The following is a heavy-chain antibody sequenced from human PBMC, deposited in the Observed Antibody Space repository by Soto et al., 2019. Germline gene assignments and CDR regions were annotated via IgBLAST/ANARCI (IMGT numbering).Heavy chain of an antibody. CDR3: ARAAPTAAVDY. CDR1: GDSISRGYY. V-gene: IGHV4-31*03. Sequence: TLSLTCTVSGDSISRGYYWTWLRQHPGKGLQWIGYISYSGSSYYNPSLKSRVSISADTSKNQFSLKLTSVTAADTAVYYCARAAPTAAVDYWRRGSLVTVSS. J-gene: IGHJ4*02. D-gene: IGHD1-26*01. CDR2: ISYSGSS.